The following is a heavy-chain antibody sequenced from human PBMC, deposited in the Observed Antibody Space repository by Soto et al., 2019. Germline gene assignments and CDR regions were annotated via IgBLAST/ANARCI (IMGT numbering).Heavy chain of an antibody. D-gene: IGHD2-2*01. J-gene: IGHJ4*02. Sequence: PGGSLRLSCAASGFTFSNFAMDWVRQAPGKGLEWVSVISGTADTTYNADPVKGRFTISRDNSKNTVYLQMNSLRAEDTALYYCAKGYCSSTSCSFDYWGQGTPVTVSS. CDR1: GFTFSNFA. CDR2: ISGTADTT. CDR3: AKGYCSSTSCSFDY. V-gene: IGHV3-23*01.